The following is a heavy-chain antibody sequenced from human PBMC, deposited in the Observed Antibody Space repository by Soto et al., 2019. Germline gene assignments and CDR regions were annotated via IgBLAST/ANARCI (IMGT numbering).Heavy chain of an antibody. CDR1: GFTFSSCS. Sequence: GGSLRLSCAASGFTFSSCSMNWVRQAPGKGLEWVSSISSSSSYIHYADSVKGRFTISRDNAKNSLYLQMSSLRAEDTAVYYCARRYDFWSGSFDIWGQGTMVTVSS. J-gene: IGHJ3*02. V-gene: IGHV3-21*01. CDR2: ISSSSSYI. D-gene: IGHD3-3*01. CDR3: ARRYDFWSGSFDI.